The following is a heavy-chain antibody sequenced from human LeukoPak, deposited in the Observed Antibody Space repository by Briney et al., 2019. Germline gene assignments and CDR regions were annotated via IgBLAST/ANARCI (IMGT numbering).Heavy chain of an antibody. CDR2: IDPSDSYI. D-gene: IGHD3-10*01. Sequence: GESLRISCKGSGYNFTSSWINRVRQMPGKGLQWMGRIDPSDSYINYSPSFQGQVTISADKSISTAYLQWRSLKASDTAMYYCARRSGSDALDIWGQGTMVTVSS. CDR1: GYNFTSSW. CDR3: ARRSGSDALDI. V-gene: IGHV5-10-1*04. J-gene: IGHJ3*02.